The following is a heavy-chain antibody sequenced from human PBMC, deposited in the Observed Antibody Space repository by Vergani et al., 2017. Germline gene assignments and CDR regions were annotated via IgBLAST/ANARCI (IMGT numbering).Heavy chain of an antibody. CDR2: IYYSGST. Sequence: QVQLQESGPGLVKPSQTLSLTCTVSGGSISSGGYYWSWIRQHPGKGLEWIGYIYYSGSTYYNPSLKSRVTISVDTSKNQFSLKLSSVTAADTAVYYCAREGGNFDWLLGGFDPWGQGTLVTVSS. CDR3: AREGGNFDWLLGGFDP. J-gene: IGHJ5*02. D-gene: IGHD3-9*01. CDR1: GGSISSGGYY. V-gene: IGHV4-31*03.